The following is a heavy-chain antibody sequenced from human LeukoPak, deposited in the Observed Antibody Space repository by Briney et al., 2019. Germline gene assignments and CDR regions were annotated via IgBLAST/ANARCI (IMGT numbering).Heavy chain of an antibody. Sequence: PSETLSLTCTVSGGSISSSSYYWGWIRQPPGKGLEWIGSIYYSGSTYYNPSLKSRVTISVDTSKNQFSLKLSSVTAADTAVYYCARLSDGYNSFDYWGQGTLVTVSS. D-gene: IGHD5-24*01. CDR1: GGSISSSSYY. J-gene: IGHJ4*02. CDR3: ARLSDGYNSFDY. CDR2: IYYSGST. V-gene: IGHV4-39*01.